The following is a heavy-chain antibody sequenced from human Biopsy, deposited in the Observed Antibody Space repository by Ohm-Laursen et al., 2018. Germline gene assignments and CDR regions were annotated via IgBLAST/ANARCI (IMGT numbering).Heavy chain of an antibody. V-gene: IGHV1-46*01. D-gene: IGHD3-22*01. CDR1: GYTFTEYY. J-gene: IGHJ4*02. Sequence: ASVKVSCKESGYTFTEYYINWVRQAPGQGLEWMGIINPRSGNTGYSQKFQVRVTMTTDTSTSTVYMELSSLSSEDTAVYYCAKNYDPLYYDTSGLFGYWGQGTLVTVSS. CDR3: AKNYDPLYYDTSGLFGY. CDR2: INPRSGNT.